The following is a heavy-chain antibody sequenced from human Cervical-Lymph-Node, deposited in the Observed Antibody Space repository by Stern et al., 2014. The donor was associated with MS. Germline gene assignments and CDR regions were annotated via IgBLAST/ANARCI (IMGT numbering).Heavy chain of an antibody. V-gene: IGHV5-51*01. Sequence: EDQLVESGAEVKKPGESLKISCKGSGYSFTNYWIGWVRQMPGKGLEWLGIIYPGDSDTSYTPAFQGKVPISPYRPHSTVYLQLSSRKASDTAIYYCARGNITMVREDYFDYWGQGTLVTVSS. J-gene: IGHJ4*02. D-gene: IGHD3-10*02. CDR1: GYSFTNYW. CDR3: ARGNITMVREDYFDY. CDR2: IYPGDSDT.